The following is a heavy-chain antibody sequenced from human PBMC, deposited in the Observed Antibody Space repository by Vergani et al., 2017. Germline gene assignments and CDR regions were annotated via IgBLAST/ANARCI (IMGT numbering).Heavy chain of an antibody. CDR3: ARRGTIAARPRFDY. D-gene: IGHD6-6*01. CDR1: GGSISSSSYY. V-gene: IGHV4-39*01. CDR2: IYYSGST. Sequence: QLQLQESGPGLVKPSETLSLTCTVSGGSISSSSYYWGWIRQPPGKGLEWIGSIYYSGSTYYNPSLKSRVTISVDTSKNQFSPKLSSVTAADTAVYYCARRGTIAARPRFDYWGQGTLVTVSS. J-gene: IGHJ4*02.